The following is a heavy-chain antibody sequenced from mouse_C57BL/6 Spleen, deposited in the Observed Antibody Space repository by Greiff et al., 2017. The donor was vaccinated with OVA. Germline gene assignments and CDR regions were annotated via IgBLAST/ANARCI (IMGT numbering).Heavy chain of an antibody. CDR3: ARGYGSSYTYYFDY. J-gene: IGHJ2*01. CDR1: GYTFTSYG. D-gene: IGHD1-1*01. V-gene: IGHV1-81*01. Sequence: VQLQESGAELARPGASVKLSCKASGYTFTSYGISWVKQRTGQGLEWIGEIYPRSGNTYYNEKFKGKATLTADKSSSTAYMELRSLTSEDSAVYFCARGYGSSYTYYFDYWGQGTTLTVSS. CDR2: IYPRSGNT.